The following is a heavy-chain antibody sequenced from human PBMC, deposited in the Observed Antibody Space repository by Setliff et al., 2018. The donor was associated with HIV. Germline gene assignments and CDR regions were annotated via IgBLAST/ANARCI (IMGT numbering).Heavy chain of an antibody. J-gene: IGHJ4*02. D-gene: IGHD3-16*01. Sequence: GESLKISCKASGYSFTGYWIGWVRQMPGKGLEWMGIIYPSDSDTRYSPSFQGQVTISADKSISTAYLQWSSLKASDTAMYYCARLSSRIGDLGPPFDYWGQGTLVTVSS. CDR3: ARLSSRIGDLGPPFDY. CDR1: GYSFTGYW. V-gene: IGHV5-51*01. CDR2: IYPSDSDT.